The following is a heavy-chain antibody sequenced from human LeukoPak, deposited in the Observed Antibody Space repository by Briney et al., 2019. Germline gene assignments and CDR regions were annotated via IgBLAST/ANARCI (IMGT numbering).Heavy chain of an antibody. CDR3: AKDRPNYDFWSGPYDAFDI. CDR2: IYSDGTS. D-gene: IGHD3-3*01. J-gene: IGHJ3*02. CDR1: GFTVSSKY. V-gene: IGHV3-53*01. Sequence: GGSLRLSCAASGFTVSSKYMSWVRQAPGKGLEWVSIIYSDGTSYYADSVKGRFTISRDNSRNTLYLEMNSLRAEDTAVYYCAKDRPNYDFWSGPYDAFDIWGQGTMVTVSS.